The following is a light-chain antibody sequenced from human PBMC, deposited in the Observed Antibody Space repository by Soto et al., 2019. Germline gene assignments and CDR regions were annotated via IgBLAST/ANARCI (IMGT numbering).Light chain of an antibody. Sequence: EIAMTQSPATLSVSPGERATLSCRASQSVSSNLAWYQQKPGQAPRLLIYGASTRATGIPARFSGSGSGTEFTLTISSLQSEDFAVYYCQQYNNWPPDTFGGGTKVDIK. CDR3: QQYNNWPPDT. CDR2: GAS. CDR1: QSVSSN. V-gene: IGKV3-15*01. J-gene: IGKJ4*01.